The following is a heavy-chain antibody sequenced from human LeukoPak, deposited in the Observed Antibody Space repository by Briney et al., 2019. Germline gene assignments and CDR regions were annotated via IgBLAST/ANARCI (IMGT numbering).Heavy chain of an antibody. CDR2: ISSSSSYI. D-gene: IGHD3-22*01. CDR1: GFTFSSYA. V-gene: IGHV3-21*01. J-gene: IGHJ4*02. Sequence: GGSLSLSCAASGFTFSSYAMSWVRQAPGKGREWVSSISSSSSYIYYADSVKGRFTISRDNAKNSLYLQMNSLRAEDTAVYYCARDYDSILWGQGTLVTVCS. CDR3: ARDYDSIL.